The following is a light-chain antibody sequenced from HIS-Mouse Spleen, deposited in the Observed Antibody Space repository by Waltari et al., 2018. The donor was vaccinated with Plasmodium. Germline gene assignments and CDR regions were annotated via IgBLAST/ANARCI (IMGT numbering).Light chain of an antibody. J-gene: IGKJ3*01. Sequence: EIVIAQSPPTLSVCPGDRATLSRRASQSVSSNLAWYQQKPGQAPRLLIYGASTRPTGIPARFRGSGSGTEFTLTISSLQSEDFAVYYCQQYNNWSFTFGPGTKVDIK. CDR3: QQYNNWSFT. CDR1: QSVSSN. V-gene: IGKV3-15*01. CDR2: GAS.